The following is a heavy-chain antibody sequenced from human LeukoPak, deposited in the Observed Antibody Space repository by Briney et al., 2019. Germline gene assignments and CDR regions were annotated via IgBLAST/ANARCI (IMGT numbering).Heavy chain of an antibody. CDR1: RYTFTSYD. J-gene: IGHJ4*02. CDR3: ARGEASSSWFYVSASSCYFDY. CDR2: MKSNSGNT. D-gene: IGHD6-13*01. V-gene: IGHV1-8*01. Sequence: GASVKVSCKASRYTFTSYDINWVRQATGQGLEWMGWMKSNSGNTGYAQKFQGRVTMTRNTSISTAYMELSSLRSEDTAVYYCARGEASSSWFYVSASSCYFDYWGQGTLVTVSS.